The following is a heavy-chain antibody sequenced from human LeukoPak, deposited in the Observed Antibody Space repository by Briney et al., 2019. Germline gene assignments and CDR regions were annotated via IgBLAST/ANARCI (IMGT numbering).Heavy chain of an antibody. CDR1: GGSISSYY. CDR2: IYYSGST. J-gene: IGHJ4*02. D-gene: IGHD5-18*01. V-gene: IGHV4-59*01. Sequence: SETLSLTCTVSGGSISSYYWSWIRQPPGKGLEWIGYIYYSGSTNYNPSLKRRVTISVDTSKNQFSLKLSSVTAADTAVYYCARGGTVDTAMVSSYWGQGTLVTVSS. CDR3: ARGGTVDTAMVSSY.